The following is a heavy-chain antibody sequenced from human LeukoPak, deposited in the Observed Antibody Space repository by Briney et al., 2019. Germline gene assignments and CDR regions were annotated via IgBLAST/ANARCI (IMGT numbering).Heavy chain of an antibody. CDR3: AWGVPVAR. Sequence: GGSLRLSCAASGFTFSSYGMHWVRQAPGKGLEWVAVISYDGSNKYYADSVKGRFTISRDNSKNTLYLQMNSLRAEDTAVYYCAWGVPVARWGQGTLVTVSS. J-gene: IGHJ4*02. CDR2: ISYDGSNK. CDR1: GFTFSSYG. V-gene: IGHV3-30*03. D-gene: IGHD2-2*01.